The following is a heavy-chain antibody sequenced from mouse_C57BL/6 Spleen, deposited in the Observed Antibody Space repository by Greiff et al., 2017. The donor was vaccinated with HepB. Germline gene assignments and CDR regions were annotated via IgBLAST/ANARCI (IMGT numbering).Heavy chain of an antibody. V-gene: IGHV2-5*01. Sequence: QVQLKQSGPGLVQPSQSLSITCTVSGFSLTSYGVHWVRQSPGKGLEWLGVIWRGGSTDYNAAFMSRLSITKDNSKSQVFFKMNSLQADDTAIYYCTKNRPYDYDGGYFDYWGQGTTLTVSS. D-gene: IGHD2-4*01. CDR3: TKNRPYDYDGGYFDY. CDR2: IWRGGST. J-gene: IGHJ2*01. CDR1: GFSLTSYG.